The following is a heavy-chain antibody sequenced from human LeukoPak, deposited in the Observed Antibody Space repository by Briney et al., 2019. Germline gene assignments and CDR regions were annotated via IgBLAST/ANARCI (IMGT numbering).Heavy chain of an antibody. J-gene: IGHJ4*02. CDR2: ISGSGGST. V-gene: IGHV3-23*01. Sequence: GGSLRLSCAASGFTFSSYGMSWVRRAPGKGLEWVSAISGSGGSTYYADSVKGRFTISRDNSKNTLYLQMNSLRAEDTAVYYCAKGPLRYFDWYLFDYWGQGTLVTVSS. CDR3: AKGPLRYFDWYLFDY. CDR1: GFTFSSYG. D-gene: IGHD3-9*01.